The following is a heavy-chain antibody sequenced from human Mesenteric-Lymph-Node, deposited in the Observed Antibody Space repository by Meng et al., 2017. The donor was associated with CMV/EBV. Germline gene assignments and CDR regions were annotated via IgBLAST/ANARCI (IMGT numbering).Heavy chain of an antibody. D-gene: IGHD3-9*01. CDR3: ARDFDLTFDY. V-gene: IGHV1-3*01. CDR1: GYTFTSYA. CDR2: INAGNGNT. J-gene: IGHJ4*02. Sequence: CKASGYTFTSYAMHWVRQAPGQRLEWRGWINAGNGNTKYSQKFQVRVTITRDTSASTAYMELSSLRSEDTSVYYCARDFDLTFDYWGQGTLVTVSS.